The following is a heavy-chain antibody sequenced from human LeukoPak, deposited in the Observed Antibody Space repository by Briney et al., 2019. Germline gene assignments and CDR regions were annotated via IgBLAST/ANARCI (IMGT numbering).Heavy chain of an antibody. CDR2: IVGSGDGI. J-gene: IGHJ4*02. V-gene: IGHV3-11*01. Sequence: TGGSLRLSCAASGFTFSRFYMSWIRQAPGKGLGWVSYIVGSGDGIHYADSVKGRFTISRDNAKNSLYLQMNSLRAEDTGLYYCATPSGYWGQGTLVTVSS. CDR3: ATPSGY. CDR1: GFTFSRFY.